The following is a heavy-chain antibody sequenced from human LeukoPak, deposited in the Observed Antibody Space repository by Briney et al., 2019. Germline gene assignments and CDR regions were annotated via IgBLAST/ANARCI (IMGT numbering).Heavy chain of an antibody. D-gene: IGHD6-13*01. V-gene: IGHV3-11*01. CDR2: ISSSGSTI. J-gene: IGHJ2*01. CDR1: GFTFSGYY. Sequence: GGSLRLSCAASGFTFSGYYMSWIRQAPGKGLEWVSYISSSGSTIYYADSVKGRFTISRDNAKNSLYLQMNSLRAEDTAVYYCARLSIAAAGPRYWYFDLWGRGTLVTVSS. CDR3: ARLSIAAAGPRYWYFDL.